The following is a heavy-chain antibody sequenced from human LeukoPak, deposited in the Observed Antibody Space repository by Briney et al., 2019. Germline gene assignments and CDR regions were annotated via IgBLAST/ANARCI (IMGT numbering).Heavy chain of an antibody. V-gene: IGHV3-21*01. D-gene: IGHD2-21*02. CDR2: ISSSSSYI. CDR3: ARVDRDCGGDCYPDRFDP. CDR1: RFTFSSYS. Sequence: PGGSLRLSCARSRFTFSSYSMNWVRQAPGKGLEWVSSISSSSSYIYYADSVKGRFTISRDNAKNSLYLQMNSLRAEDTAVYYCARVDRDCGGDCYPDRFDPWGQGTLVTVSS. J-gene: IGHJ5*02.